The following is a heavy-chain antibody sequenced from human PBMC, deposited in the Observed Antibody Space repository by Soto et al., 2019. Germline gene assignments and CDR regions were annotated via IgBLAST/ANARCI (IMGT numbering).Heavy chain of an antibody. Sequence: PGGSLRLSCAASGFTFSSYGMHWVRQAPGKGLEWVAVIWYDGSNKYYADSVKGRFTISRDNSKNTLYLQMNSLRAEDTAVYYCARDMAAAGTSAYYYYGMDVWGQGTTVTVSS. D-gene: IGHD6-13*01. CDR3: ARDMAAAGTSAYYYYGMDV. J-gene: IGHJ6*02. CDR2: IWYDGSNK. V-gene: IGHV3-33*01. CDR1: GFTFSSYG.